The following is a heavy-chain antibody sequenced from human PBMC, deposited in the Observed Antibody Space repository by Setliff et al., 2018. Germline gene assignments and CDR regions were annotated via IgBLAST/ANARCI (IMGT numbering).Heavy chain of an antibody. Sequence: SETLSLTCTVSGGFISSSSYYWGWIRQPPGKGLEWIGSIYYSGSTYYNPSLKSRVTISVDTSKNQFSLKLDSVTAADTAVYYCAKDLGDDGHYYYYMGVWGKGTTVTVSS. D-gene: IGHD4-17*01. CDR2: IYYSGST. V-gene: IGHV4-39*07. J-gene: IGHJ6*03. CDR3: AKDLGDDGHYYYYMGV. CDR1: GGFISSSSYY.